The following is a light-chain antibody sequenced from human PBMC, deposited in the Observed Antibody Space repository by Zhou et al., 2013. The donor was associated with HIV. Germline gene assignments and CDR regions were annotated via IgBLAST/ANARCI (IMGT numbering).Light chain of an antibody. Sequence: EIVMTQSPATLSVSPGERATLSCRASQSVSSNLAWYQQKPGQAPRLLIYGASTRATGIPDRFSGSGSGTDFTLSISRLEPEDFALYFCQQYGSSLVTFGGGTKVEIK. J-gene: IGKJ4*01. CDR3: QQYGSSLVT. V-gene: IGKV3-20*01. CDR1: QSVSSN. CDR2: GAS.